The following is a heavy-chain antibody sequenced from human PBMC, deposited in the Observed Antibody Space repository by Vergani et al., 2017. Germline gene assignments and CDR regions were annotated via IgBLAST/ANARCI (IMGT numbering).Heavy chain of an antibody. CDR3: AREGLYDFADYGMDV. V-gene: IGHV3-11*05. CDR2: ISSSSSYT. J-gene: IGHJ6*02. CDR1: GFTFSDYY. Sequence: QVQLVESGGGLVKPGGSLRLSCAASGFTFSDYYMSWIRQAPGKGLEWVSYISSSSSYTNYADSVKGRFTISRDNAKNSLYLQMNSLRAEDTAVYYCAREGLYDFADYGMDVWGQGTTVTVSS. D-gene: IGHD3/OR15-3a*01.